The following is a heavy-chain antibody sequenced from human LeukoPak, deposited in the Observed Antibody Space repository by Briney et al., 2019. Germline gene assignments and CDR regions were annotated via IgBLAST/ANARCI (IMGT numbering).Heavy chain of an antibody. J-gene: IGHJ4*02. CDR3: ARDRATDYGGNSAFDY. Sequence: SVKVSCKASGGTFSSYAISWVRQAPGQGLEWMGGIILIFGTANYAQKFQGRVTITADKSTSTAYMELSSLRSEDTAVYYCARDRATDYGGNSAFDYWGQGTLVTVSS. CDR1: GGTFSSYA. CDR2: IILIFGTA. V-gene: IGHV1-69*06. D-gene: IGHD4-23*01.